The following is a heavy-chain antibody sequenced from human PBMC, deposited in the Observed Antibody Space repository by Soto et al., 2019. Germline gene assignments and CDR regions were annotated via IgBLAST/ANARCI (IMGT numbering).Heavy chain of an antibody. CDR2: ITSSSSAL. D-gene: IGHD4-17*01. V-gene: IGHV3-48*01. Sequence: GGSLRLSCAASGFTFNSYTMAWVRQAPGKGLEWISSITSSSSALSYADSVKGRFTIYRDNAKNSLYLQMNSLRAEDTAVYYCARDLHYAFDIWGQGTRVTVSS. CDR3: ARDLHYAFDI. CDR1: GFTFNSYT. J-gene: IGHJ3*02.